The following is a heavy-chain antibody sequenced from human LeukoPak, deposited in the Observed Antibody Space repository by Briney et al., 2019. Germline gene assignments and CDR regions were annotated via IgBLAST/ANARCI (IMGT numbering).Heavy chain of an antibody. V-gene: IGHV4-34*01. J-gene: IGHJ4*02. Sequence: SETLSLTCAVYGGSFSGYYWSWIRQPPGKGLEWIGEINHSGTTDYNPSLKSRVTISVDTSKNQFSLRLSSVTAADTAVYYCARGWITFGGVITNWGQGTLVTVSS. CDR2: INHSGTT. CDR3: ARGWITFGGVITN. D-gene: IGHD3-16*02. CDR1: GGSFSGYY.